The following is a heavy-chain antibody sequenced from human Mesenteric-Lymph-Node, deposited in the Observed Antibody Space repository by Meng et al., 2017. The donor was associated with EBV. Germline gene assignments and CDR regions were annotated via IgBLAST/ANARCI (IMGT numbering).Heavy chain of an antibody. CDR1: GGTHNSYS. J-gene: IGHJ4*02. CDR2: IILFFGSP. V-gene: IGHV1-69*01. D-gene: IGHD3-22*01. CDR3: ARDYDSSGYSFYY. Sequence: VQSGTEVKRPGSSVKVSCKASGGTHNSYSVGWVRQAPGQGLEWMGGIILFFGSPNYAHKFQGRLTISADESTSTVYMELSSLRSEDTAVYYCARDYDSSGYSFYYWGQGTLVTVSS.